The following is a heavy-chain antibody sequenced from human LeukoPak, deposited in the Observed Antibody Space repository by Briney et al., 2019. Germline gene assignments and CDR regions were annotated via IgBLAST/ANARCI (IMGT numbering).Heavy chain of an antibody. D-gene: IGHD5-12*01. V-gene: IGHV4-59*01. CDR3: ARESPYDGAFDI. Sequence: SETLSLTCSVSGGSISSDYWTWVRQPPGKGLEWIGYIYYSGSTNYNPSLKSRVTISLDTSKNQFSLKLNSVTAADTAVYYCARESPYDGAFDIWGQGTVVTVSS. CDR2: IYYSGST. CDR1: GGSISSDY. J-gene: IGHJ3*02.